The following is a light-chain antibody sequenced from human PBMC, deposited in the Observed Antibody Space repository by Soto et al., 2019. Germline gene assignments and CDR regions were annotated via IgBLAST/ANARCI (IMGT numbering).Light chain of an antibody. J-gene: IGLJ3*02. Sequence: QSALTQPPSASGSPGQSVAISCTGTSSDVGAFNLVSWYQQHPGKAPKLIIYEVNKRPSGVPDRFSGSKSGNTASLTVSGLQAEDEANYYCNSYVVSDTWVFGGGTKLTVL. V-gene: IGLV2-8*01. CDR1: SSDVGAFNL. CDR2: EVN. CDR3: NSYVVSDTWV.